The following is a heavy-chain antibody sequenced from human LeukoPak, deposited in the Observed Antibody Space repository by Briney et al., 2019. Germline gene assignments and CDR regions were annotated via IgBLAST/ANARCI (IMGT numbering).Heavy chain of an antibody. Sequence: ASVNVSCKASGYTFTGYYMHWVRQAPGQGLEWMGRINPNSGGTNYAQKFQGRVTMTRDTSISTAYMELSRLRSDDAAVYYCALVPAGGMDVWGQGTTVTVSS. J-gene: IGHJ6*02. D-gene: IGHD2-2*01. V-gene: IGHV1-2*06. CDR3: ALVPAGGMDV. CDR2: INPNSGGT. CDR1: GYTFTGYY.